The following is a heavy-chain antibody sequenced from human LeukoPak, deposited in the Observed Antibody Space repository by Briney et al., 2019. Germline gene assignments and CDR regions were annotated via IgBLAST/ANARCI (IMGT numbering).Heavy chain of an antibody. CDR1: SGSISSSNYY. Sequence: SETLSLTCTVSSGSISSSNYYWSWIRQPAGKGLEWIGRISTIGITNYNPSLNSRVTISIDTSKNQFSLKLSSVTAADTAVYYCARAWGDYFQYYFDYWGQGTLVTVSS. CDR3: ARAWGDYFQYYFDY. CDR2: ISTIGIT. J-gene: IGHJ4*02. V-gene: IGHV4-61*02. D-gene: IGHD4-17*01.